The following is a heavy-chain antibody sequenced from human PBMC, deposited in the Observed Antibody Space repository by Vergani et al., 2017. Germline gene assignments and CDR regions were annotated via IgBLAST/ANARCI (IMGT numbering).Heavy chain of an antibody. J-gene: IGHJ3*02. V-gene: IGHV1-69*01. CDR2: IIPIFGTA. Sequence: QVQLVESGAEVKKPGASVKVSCKASGGTFSSYAISWVRQAPGQGLEWMGGIIPIFGTANYAQKFQGRVTITADESTSTAYMELSSLRSEDTAVYYCARDREPPGAFDIWGQGTMVTVSS. CDR3: ARDREPPGAFDI. CDR1: GGTFSSYA. D-gene: IGHD1-26*01.